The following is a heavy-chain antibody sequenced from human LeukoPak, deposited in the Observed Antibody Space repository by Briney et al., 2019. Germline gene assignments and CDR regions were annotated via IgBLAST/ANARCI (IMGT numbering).Heavy chain of an antibody. D-gene: IGHD3-9*01. Sequence: ASMKVSCKASGYRFTSYGISWVRRAPGQGLEWMGRITAYNGNTNYAQKLQGRVTMTTDTSTSTAYMELRSLRSDDTAVYYCARGGDGDILTGLVFDYWGQGTLVTVSS. CDR3: ARGGDGDILTGLVFDY. CDR2: ITAYNGNT. CDR1: GYRFTSYG. J-gene: IGHJ4*02. V-gene: IGHV1-18*01.